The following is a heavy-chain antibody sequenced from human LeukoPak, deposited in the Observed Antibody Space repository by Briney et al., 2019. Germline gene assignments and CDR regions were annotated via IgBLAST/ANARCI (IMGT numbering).Heavy chain of an antibody. CDR3: ARAIRGSAVGTGDR. CDR1: GFTFSSYW. D-gene: IGHD6-13*01. Sequence: GGSLRLSCAASGFTFSSYWMRWVRQAPGKGLEGVANIKNDGSEEYYVDSVKGRSTISRDNAKNSLFLQMNSLTVEDTAVYYCARAIRGSAVGTGDRWGQGTLVTVSS. CDR2: IKNDGSEE. V-gene: IGHV3-7*01. J-gene: IGHJ4*02.